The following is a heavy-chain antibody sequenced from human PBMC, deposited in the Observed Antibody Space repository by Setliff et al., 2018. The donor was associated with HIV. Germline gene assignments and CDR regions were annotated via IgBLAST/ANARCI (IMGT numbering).Heavy chain of an antibody. V-gene: IGHV3-53*01. Sequence: VGSLRLSCAASGFTVSSNYVNWVRQAPGKGLEWVSIIYSGGTTYYADSVKGRFTISRDNSKNTLYLQMNSLRVEDTAVYHCARSPQGGYFDYWGQGTLVTVS. CDR1: GFTVSSNY. CDR2: IYSGGTT. CDR3: ARSPQGGYFDY. J-gene: IGHJ4*03.